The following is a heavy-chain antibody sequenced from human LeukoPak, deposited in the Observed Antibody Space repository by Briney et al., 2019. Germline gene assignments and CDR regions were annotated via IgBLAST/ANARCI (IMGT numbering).Heavy chain of an antibody. CDR2: ISAYNGNT. J-gene: IGHJ3*02. V-gene: IGHV1-18*01. CDR1: GYTFTSYG. Sequence: ASVKVSCKASGYTFTSYGISWVRQAPGQGLEWMGWISAYNGNTNYAQKLQGRVTMTTDTSTSTAYMELSSLRSEDTAVYYCATGYYYGSGPHAFDIWGQGTMVTVSS. CDR3: ATGYYYGSGPHAFDI. D-gene: IGHD3-10*01.